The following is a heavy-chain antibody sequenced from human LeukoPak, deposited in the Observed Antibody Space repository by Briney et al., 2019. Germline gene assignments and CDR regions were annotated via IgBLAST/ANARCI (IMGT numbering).Heavy chain of an antibody. CDR2: ISYDGSNK. Sequence: GGSLRLSCAASGFTFSSCGMHWVRQAPGKGLEWVAVISYDGSNKYYADSVKGRFTISRDNSKNTLYLQMNSLRAEDTAVYYCAKDSSSPDYGEEYWGQGTLVTVSS. J-gene: IGHJ4*02. CDR1: GFTFSSCG. D-gene: IGHD4-17*01. CDR3: AKDSSSPDYGEEY. V-gene: IGHV3-30*18.